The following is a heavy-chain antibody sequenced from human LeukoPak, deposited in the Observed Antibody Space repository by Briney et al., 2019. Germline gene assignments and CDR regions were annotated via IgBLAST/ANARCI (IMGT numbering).Heavy chain of an antibody. J-gene: IGHJ4*02. CDR3: AKGAGGSGSYYPYF. CDR2: FYPGYSDT. D-gene: IGHD3-10*01. Sequence: GESLKIPCKASGYSFITHWIAWVRPTPGKGLEWMGIFYPGYSDTIYSASFQGQVTISPNRSISTAYLQWSSLKASDTAMYYCAKGAGGSGSYYPYFWGQGTLVTVSS. V-gene: IGHV5-51*01. CDR1: GYSFITHW.